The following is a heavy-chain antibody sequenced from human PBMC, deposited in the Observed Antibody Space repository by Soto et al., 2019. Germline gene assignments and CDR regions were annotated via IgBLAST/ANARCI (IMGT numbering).Heavy chain of an antibody. D-gene: IGHD1-1*01. CDR1: GFTFSNYK. CDR3: AREELPPGTSFNSWFDP. V-gene: IGHV3-21*01. Sequence: VGSLRLSCVGSGFTFSNYKMNWVRQAPGQGLEWVSSISGSSTYIYYADSVRGRFTISRDNAKNSVHLQMNSLRVEDTAVYFCAREELPPGTSFNSWFDPWGQGTLVTVS. CDR2: ISGSSTYI. J-gene: IGHJ5*02.